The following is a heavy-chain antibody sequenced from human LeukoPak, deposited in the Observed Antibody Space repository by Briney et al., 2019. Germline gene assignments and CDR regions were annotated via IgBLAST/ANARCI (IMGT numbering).Heavy chain of an antibody. Sequence: SETLSLTCAVYGGSFSGYYWSWIRQPPGKGLEWIGEINHSGSTNYNPSLKSRVTISVDTSKNQFSLKLSSVTAADTAVYYCARGGVGYSYGSIDYWGQGTLVTVSS. D-gene: IGHD5-18*01. V-gene: IGHV4-34*01. CDR3: ARGGVGYSYGSIDY. CDR1: GGSFSGYY. CDR2: INHSGST. J-gene: IGHJ4*02.